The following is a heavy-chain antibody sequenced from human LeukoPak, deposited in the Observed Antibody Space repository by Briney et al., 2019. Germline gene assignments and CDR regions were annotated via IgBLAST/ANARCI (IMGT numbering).Heavy chain of an antibody. J-gene: IGHJ3*02. CDR2: IYYSGST. Sequence: SETLSLTCTVSGSSISSGGYYWSWIRQHPGKGLEWIGYIYYSGSTYYNPSLKSRVTISVDTSKNQFSLKLSSATAADTAVYYCASPGIAAAGTKAFDIWGQGTMVTVSS. CDR1: GSSISSGGYY. V-gene: IGHV4-31*03. D-gene: IGHD6-13*01. CDR3: ASPGIAAAGTKAFDI.